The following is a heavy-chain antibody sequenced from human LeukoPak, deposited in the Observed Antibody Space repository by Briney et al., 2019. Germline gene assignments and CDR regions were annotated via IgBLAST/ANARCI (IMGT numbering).Heavy chain of an antibody. CDR2: INHSGST. J-gene: IGHJ4*02. D-gene: IGHD2-2*01. Sequence: PSETLSLTCAVYGGSFSGYYWSWIRQPPGKGLEWIGEINHSGSTNYNPSLKSRVTMSVDTSKNQFCLNLKSVTAADTAVYYCARVPRYCSSTSCPDYWGQGTLVTVSS. CDR3: ARVPRYCSSTSCPDY. CDR1: GGSFSGYY. V-gene: IGHV4-34*01.